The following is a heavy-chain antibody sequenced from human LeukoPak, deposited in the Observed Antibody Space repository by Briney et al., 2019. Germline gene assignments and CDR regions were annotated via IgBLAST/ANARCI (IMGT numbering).Heavy chain of an antibody. D-gene: IGHD3-3*01. CDR2: ISYDGGKQ. J-gene: IGHJ4*02. CDR1: GFTFNSYD. Sequence: GGSLRLSCAASGFTFNSYDMHWVRQAPGKGLEWVAVISYDGGKQYYADSVKGRFTISRDNSKSTLYLQMNSLRAEDTAVYYCARDRGGYYRPWGQGTLVTVSS. V-gene: IGHV3-30*04. CDR3: ARDRGGYYRP.